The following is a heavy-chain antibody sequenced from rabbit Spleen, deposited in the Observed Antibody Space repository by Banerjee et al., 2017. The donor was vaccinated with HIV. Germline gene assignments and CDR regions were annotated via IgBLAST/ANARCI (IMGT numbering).Heavy chain of an antibody. CDR1: GVSFSDKDV. Sequence: QEQLVESGGGLVQPEGSLTLTCEASGVSFSDKDVMCWVRQAPGKGLEWIACINTVTGKTVYASWAKGRFIMSRTSSTTVTLQMTSLTAADTATYFCARDDSSGWGWFNLWGPGTLVTVS. D-gene: IGHD4-1*01. CDR3: ARDDSSGWGWFNL. CDR2: INTVTGKT. V-gene: IGHV1S45*01. J-gene: IGHJ4*01.